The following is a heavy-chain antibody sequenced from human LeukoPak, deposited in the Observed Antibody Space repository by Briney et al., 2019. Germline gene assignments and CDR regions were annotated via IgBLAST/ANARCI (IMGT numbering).Heavy chain of an antibody. Sequence: QAGGSLRLSCAASGFSFNSHEMHWVRQAPGKGLEWVSYISRTGTYTYYSDSVKGRFTISRDNTRNSVFLQMESLRAEDTALYYCARDVITATDTAFWGQGTLVTVSS. CDR1: GFSFNSHE. CDR3: ARDVITATDTAF. D-gene: IGHD6-25*01. V-gene: IGHV3-48*03. CDR2: ISRTGTYT. J-gene: IGHJ4*02.